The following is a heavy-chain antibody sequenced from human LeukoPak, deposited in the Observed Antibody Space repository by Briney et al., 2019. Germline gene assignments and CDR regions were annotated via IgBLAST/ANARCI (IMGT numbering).Heavy chain of an antibody. Sequence: PGGSLRLSCAASGFTFSSYSMNWVRQAPGKGLEWVSSISSSSSYICYADSVKGRFTISRDNAKNSLYLQMNSLRAEDTAVYYCARDGSVVVACDWGQGTLVTVSS. CDR2: ISSSSSYI. CDR3: ARDGSVVVACD. J-gene: IGHJ4*02. D-gene: IGHD2-15*01. CDR1: GFTFSSYS. V-gene: IGHV3-21*01.